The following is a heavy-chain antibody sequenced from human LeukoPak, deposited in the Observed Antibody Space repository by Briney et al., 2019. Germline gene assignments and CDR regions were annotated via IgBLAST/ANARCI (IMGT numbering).Heavy chain of an antibody. J-gene: IGHJ5*02. CDR1: GGSISSSNYS. D-gene: IGHD3-22*01. V-gene: IGHV4-39*07. Sequence: SETLSLTCAFSGGSISSSNYSWDWIRQPPGKGLEWIATIYYSGITYYNPSLQSRVSTSLDTSKNQFSLKLTSVTAADMAVYYCARAYYYGSSGSLDPWGQGTLVTVSS. CDR3: ARAYYYGSSGSLDP. CDR2: IYYSGIT.